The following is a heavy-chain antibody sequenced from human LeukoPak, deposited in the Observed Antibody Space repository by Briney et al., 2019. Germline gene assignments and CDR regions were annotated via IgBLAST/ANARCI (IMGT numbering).Heavy chain of an antibody. CDR1: GFTVSSNY. CDR3: ARVRLYCGGDCSDY. CDR2: IYSGGST. V-gene: IGHV3-66*02. Sequence: GGSLRLSCAASGFTVSSNYMSWVRQAPGKGLKWVSVIYSGGSTYYADSVKGRFTISRDNSKNTLYLQMNSLRAEDTAVYYCARVRLYCGGDCSDYWGQGTLVTVSS. J-gene: IGHJ4*02. D-gene: IGHD2-21*02.